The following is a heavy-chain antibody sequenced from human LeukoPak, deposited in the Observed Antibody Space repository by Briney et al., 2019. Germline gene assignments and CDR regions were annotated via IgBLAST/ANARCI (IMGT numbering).Heavy chain of an antibody. CDR2: VYTFGIT. J-gene: IGHJ6*03. D-gene: IGHD5-18*01. Sequence: SETLSLTCTVSGGSISSHYWSWIRQPAGKGLEWIGHVYTFGITNYNPSLKSRVTMSLDTSKNQFSLKLSSVTAADTAVYYCARGVDTATGYYYYYYMDVWGKGTTVTVSS. CDR1: GGSISSHY. V-gene: IGHV4-4*07. CDR3: ARGVDTATGYYYYYYMDV.